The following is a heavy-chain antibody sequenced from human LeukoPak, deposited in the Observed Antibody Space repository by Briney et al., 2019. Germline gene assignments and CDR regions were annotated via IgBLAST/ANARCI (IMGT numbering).Heavy chain of an antibody. D-gene: IGHD2-2*01. CDR3: ARGPTAYCASPSCHVAFNI. Sequence: ASVKVSCKASGYTFTSYYMHWVRQAPGQGLEWMGIINPSGGSTSYAQKFQGRVTMTRDTSTSTVYMELSSLRSEDTAVYYCARGPTAYCASPSCHVAFNIWGQGTMVTVSS. CDR1: GYTFTSYY. CDR2: INPSGGST. J-gene: IGHJ3*02. V-gene: IGHV1-46*01.